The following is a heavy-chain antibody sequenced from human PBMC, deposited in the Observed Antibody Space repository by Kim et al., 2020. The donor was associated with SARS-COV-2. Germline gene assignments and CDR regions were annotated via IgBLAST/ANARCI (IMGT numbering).Heavy chain of an antibody. CDR3: ARQSMATITPDYFDN. J-gene: IGHJ4*01. CDR1: GGSISTASYY. CDR2: IHLSGTT. D-gene: IGHD5-18*01. Sequence: SETLSLTCSVSGGSISTASYYWGWIRQPPGKGLEWIGSIHLSGTTYYKPSLKSRVTISLDTSKNQFSLKVNSVSAADTAVYYCARQSMATITPDYFDNWG. V-gene: IGHV4-39*01.